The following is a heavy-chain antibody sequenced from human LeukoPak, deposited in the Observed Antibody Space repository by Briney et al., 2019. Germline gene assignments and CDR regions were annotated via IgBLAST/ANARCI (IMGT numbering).Heavy chain of an antibody. V-gene: IGHV4-4*07. J-gene: IGHJ3*02. D-gene: IGHD3-9*01. CDR3: ARDWEVYDILTGYATGDAFDI. Sequence: SETLSLTCTVSGGSISSDYWSWIRQPAGKGLECIGRIYSSGSTNYNPSLKRRVTMSLDTSKNQFSLKMSSVTAADTAVYYCARDWEVYDILTGYATGDAFDIWGQGTMVTVSS. CDR2: IYSSGST. CDR1: GGSISSDY.